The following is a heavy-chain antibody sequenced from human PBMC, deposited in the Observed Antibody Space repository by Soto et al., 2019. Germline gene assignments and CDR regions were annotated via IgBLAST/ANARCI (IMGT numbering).Heavy chain of an antibody. CDR2: IYYSGST. J-gene: IGHJ4*02. CDR3: ARHRNGLLWFGEFQT. V-gene: IGHV4-39*01. Sequence: SETLSLTCTVSGGSISSSSYYWGWIRQPPGKGLEWIGSIYYSGSTYYNPSLKSRVTISVDTSKNQFSLKLSSVTAADTAVYYCARHRNGLLWFGEFQTWGQGTLVTVSS. CDR1: GGSISSSSYY. D-gene: IGHD3-10*01.